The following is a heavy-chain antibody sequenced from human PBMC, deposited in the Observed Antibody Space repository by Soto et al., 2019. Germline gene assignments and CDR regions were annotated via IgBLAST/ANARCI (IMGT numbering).Heavy chain of an antibody. CDR2: ISWNSGNI. D-gene: IGHD2-2*01. J-gene: IGHJ4*02. V-gene: IGHV3-9*01. CDR1: GFTFDDYA. CDR3: AKGSSTTNFSYFDY. Sequence: EVQLVESGGGLVQPGRSLRLSCGASGFTFDDYAMHWVRQAPGKGLEWVSSISWNSGNIGYADSVKGRFIISRDNAKNSLYLQINSLRPEDTALYYCAKGSSTTNFSYFDYWGQGTLVTVSS.